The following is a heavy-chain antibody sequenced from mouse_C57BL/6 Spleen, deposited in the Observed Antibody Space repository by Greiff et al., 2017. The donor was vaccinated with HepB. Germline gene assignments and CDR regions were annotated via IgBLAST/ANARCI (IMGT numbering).Heavy chain of an antibody. CDR1: GYTFTSYT. V-gene: IGHV1-4*01. D-gene: IGHD2-4*01. Sequence: QVQLKESGAELARPGASVKMSCKASGYTFTSYTMHWVKQRPGQGLEWIGYINPSSGYTKYNQKFKDKATLTADKSSSTAYMQLSSLTSEDSAVYYCARSRDYDRYFDVWGTGTTVTVSS. J-gene: IGHJ1*03. CDR2: INPSSGYT. CDR3: ARSRDYDRYFDV.